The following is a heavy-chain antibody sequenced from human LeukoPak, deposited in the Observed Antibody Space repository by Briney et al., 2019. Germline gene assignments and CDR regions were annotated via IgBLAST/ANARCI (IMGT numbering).Heavy chain of an antibody. D-gene: IGHD3-10*01. CDR3: ARGHTYYYGSGSPRATNWFDP. V-gene: IGHV1-2*02. J-gene: IGHJ5*02. CDR2: VNPNSGGT. CDR1: GYTFTCYY. Sequence: ASVKFSCKASGYTFTCYYMHWVRQAPGQGLEWMGWVNPNSGGTNYAQKFQGRVTMTSDTSISTAYMELSRLRSDDTVVYYCARGHTYYYGSGSPRATNWFDPWGQGTLVTVSS.